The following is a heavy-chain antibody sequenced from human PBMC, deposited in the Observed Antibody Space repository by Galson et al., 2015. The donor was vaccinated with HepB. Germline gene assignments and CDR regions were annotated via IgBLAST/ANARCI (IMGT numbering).Heavy chain of an antibody. V-gene: IGHV3-9*02. CDR1: GFTSRDLA. D-gene: IGHD3-10*01. CDR3: GRDQRPGGLGF. CDR2: IYWNGARV. J-gene: IGHJ4*02. Sequence: SLRLSCAASGFTSRDLAMHWVRQPPGKGLEWVGGIYWNGARVDYADSVKGRFTISRDNAKNSLYLQMNSLRPEDTALYYCGRDQRPGGLGFWGQRTLVTVSS.